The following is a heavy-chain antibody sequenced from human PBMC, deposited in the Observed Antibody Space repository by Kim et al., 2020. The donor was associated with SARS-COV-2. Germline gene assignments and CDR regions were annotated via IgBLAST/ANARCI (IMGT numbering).Heavy chain of an antibody. D-gene: IGHD3-10*01. CDR3: ARDYGRGSYYNY. J-gene: IGHJ4*02. V-gene: IGHV1-69*04. Sequence: NYAQKFQGRVTITADKSTSTAYMELSSLRSEDTAVYYCARDYGRGSYYNYWGQGTLVTVSS.